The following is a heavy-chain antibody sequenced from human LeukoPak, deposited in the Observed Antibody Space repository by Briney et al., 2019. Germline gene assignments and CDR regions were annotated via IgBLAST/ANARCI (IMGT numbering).Heavy chain of an antibody. V-gene: IGHV4-59*01. D-gene: IGHD3-9*01. Sequence: SETLSLTCTVSGGSISSYYWSWIRQPPGKGLEWIGYIYYSGSTNYNPSLKSRVTISVDTSKNQFSLKLSSVTAADTAVYYCASIPTYYDILTGYHKAHNWFDPWGQGTLVTVTS. CDR1: GGSISSYY. CDR3: ASIPTYYDILTGYHKAHNWFDP. J-gene: IGHJ5*02. CDR2: IYYSGST.